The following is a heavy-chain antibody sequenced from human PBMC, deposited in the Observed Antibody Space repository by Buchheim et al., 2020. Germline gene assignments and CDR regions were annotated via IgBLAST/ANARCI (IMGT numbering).Heavy chain of an antibody. J-gene: IGHJ4*02. CDR1: GGSISSSGYY. V-gene: IGHV4-39*01. CDR3: ARKVKEIKRYSGSSYLDY. Sequence: QLQLQESGPGLVKPSETLSLTCTVSGGSISSSGYYWGWIRQPPGTGLEWIGSINYSGNTYYNPSLKSRVTISVETSWNQFSLKLNSVTAADTAVYDCARKVKEIKRYSGSSYLDYWSQGT. D-gene: IGHD6-6*01. CDR2: INYSGNT.